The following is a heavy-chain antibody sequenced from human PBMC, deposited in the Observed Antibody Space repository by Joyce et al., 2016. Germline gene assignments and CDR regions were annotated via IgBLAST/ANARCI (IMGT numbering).Heavy chain of an antibody. CDR2: IYWDDDK. D-gene: IGHD6-25*01. CDR1: GFSLSTSGVG. Sequence: QVTLKESGPTLVKPTQTLTLTCTFSGFSLSTSGVGVGWIRQPPGKALELLALIYWDDDKRYRSSLKSRLTITKDTSKNQVVLTMTNMDPVDTATYYCAHAPATDRYYGMDVWGQGTTVTVSS. CDR3: AHAPATDRYYGMDV. J-gene: IGHJ6*02. V-gene: IGHV2-5*02.